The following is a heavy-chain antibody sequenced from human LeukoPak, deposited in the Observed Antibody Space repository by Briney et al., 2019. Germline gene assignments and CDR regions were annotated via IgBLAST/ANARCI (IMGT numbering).Heavy chain of an antibody. D-gene: IGHD2-2*01. J-gene: IGHJ4*02. CDR1: GGSISSYY. V-gene: IGHV4-59*01. CDR3: AREVASLGYFDY. Sequence: SETLSLTCTVSGGSISSYYWSWIRQPPGKGLEWIGYIYYSGSTNYNPSLKSRVTISVDTSKNQFSLKLSSVTAADTAVYYCAREVASLGYFDYWGQGTLVTVSS. CDR2: IYYSGST.